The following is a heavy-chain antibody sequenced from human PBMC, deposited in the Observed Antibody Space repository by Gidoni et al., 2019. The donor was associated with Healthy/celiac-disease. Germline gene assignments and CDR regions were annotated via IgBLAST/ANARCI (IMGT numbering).Heavy chain of an antibody. V-gene: IGHV3-21*01. Sequence: EVQLVESGGGLVKPGGSLRLSCAASGFTFSRYSMNWVRQAPGKGLEWVSSISSSSSYIYYADSVKGRFTISRDNAKNSLYLQMNSLRAEDTAVYYCARDPLVGALPDAFDIWGQGTMVTVSS. CDR3: ARDPLVGALPDAFDI. D-gene: IGHD1-26*01. J-gene: IGHJ3*02. CDR1: GFTFSRYS. CDR2: ISSSSSYI.